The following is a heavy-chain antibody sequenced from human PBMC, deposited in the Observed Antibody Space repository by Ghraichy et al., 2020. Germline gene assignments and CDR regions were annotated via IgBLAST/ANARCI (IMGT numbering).Heavy chain of an antibody. CDR3: AAGSADYSDSSGYYS. D-gene: IGHD3-22*01. J-gene: IGHJ5*02. V-gene: IGHV1-58*02. CDR1: GFTFTNSA. CDR2: IVVGSGNT. Sequence: SVKVSCKASGFTFTNSAIQWVRQARGQRLEWIGWIVVGSGNTNYAQKFQERVTITRDMSTITAYMELSSLRSDDTAVYYCAAGSADYSDSSGYYSWGQGTLVTVSS.